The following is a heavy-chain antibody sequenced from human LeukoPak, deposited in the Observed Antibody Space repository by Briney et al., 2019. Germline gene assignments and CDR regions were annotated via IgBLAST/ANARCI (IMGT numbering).Heavy chain of an antibody. Sequence: ASVKVSCKASGYTFTGYYMHWVRQAPGQGLEWMGWINPNSGGTNYAQKFQGRVTMTRDTSISTAYMELSRLRSDDTAVYYCARELVVPAAIGYYYYGMDVWGQGTTVTVSS. D-gene: IGHD2-2*02. CDR2: INPNSGGT. V-gene: IGHV1-2*02. CDR3: ARELVVPAAIGYYYYGMDV. CDR1: GYTFTGYY. J-gene: IGHJ6*02.